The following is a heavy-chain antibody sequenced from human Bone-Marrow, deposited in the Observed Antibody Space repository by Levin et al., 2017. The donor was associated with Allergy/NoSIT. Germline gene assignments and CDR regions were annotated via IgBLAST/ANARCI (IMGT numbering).Heavy chain of an antibody. Sequence: SETLSLTCTVSGGSISSSCYYWGWIRQPPGKGLEWIGSIYYSGSTYYNPSLKSRVTISVDTSKNQFSLKLSSVTAADTAVYYCARLFGSGNWYFDLWGRDTLVTVSS. CDR1: GGSISSSCYY. J-gene: IGHJ2*01. D-gene: IGHD3-10*01. V-gene: IGHV4-39*01. CDR3: ARLFGSGNWYFDL. CDR2: IYYSGST.